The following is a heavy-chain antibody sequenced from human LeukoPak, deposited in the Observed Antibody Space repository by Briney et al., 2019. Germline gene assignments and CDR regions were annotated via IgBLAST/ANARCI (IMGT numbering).Heavy chain of an antibody. CDR2: INHSGST. D-gene: IGHD3/OR15-3a*01. J-gene: IGHJ4*02. CDR3: AKQTGSGLFILP. Sequence: SETLSLTCAVYGGSFSGYYWSWIRQPPGKGLEWIGEINHSGSTNYNPSLKSRVTISIDTSKNQFSLKLTSVTAADTAVYYCAKQTGSGLFILPGGQGTLVTVSS. CDR1: GGSFSGYY. V-gene: IGHV4-34*01.